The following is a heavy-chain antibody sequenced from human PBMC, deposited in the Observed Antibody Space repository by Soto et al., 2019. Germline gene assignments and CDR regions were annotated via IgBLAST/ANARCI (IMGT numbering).Heavy chain of an antibody. CDR2: IRSKAHGGTT. V-gene: IGHV3-49*03. J-gene: IGHJ6*02. Sequence: GGSLRLSCTASGLTFGDYALSWFRQAPGKGPEWVGFIRSKAHGGTTEYAASVKGRFTISRDDSKSIAYLQMNSLKTEDTAVYYCTNVVVVAATPNYYYGMDVWGQGTTVTVSS. CDR1: GLTFGDYA. D-gene: IGHD2-15*01. CDR3: TNVVVVAATPNYYYGMDV.